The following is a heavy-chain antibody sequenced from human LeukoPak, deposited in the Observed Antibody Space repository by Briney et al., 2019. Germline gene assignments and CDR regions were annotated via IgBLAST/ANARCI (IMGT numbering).Heavy chain of an antibody. CDR3: ARVRLDSGTYSLYY. CDR1: GFTFSSYS. J-gene: IGHJ4*02. CDR2: ISGRSSTK. D-gene: IGHD3-10*01. V-gene: IGHV3-48*01. Sequence: PGGSLRLSCAASGFTFSSYSMNWVRQAPGKGLDWVSYISGRSSTKYYADSVKGRFTISRDNAENSLYLQMNSLRVEDTAVYYCARVRLDSGTYSLYYWGQGTLVTVSS.